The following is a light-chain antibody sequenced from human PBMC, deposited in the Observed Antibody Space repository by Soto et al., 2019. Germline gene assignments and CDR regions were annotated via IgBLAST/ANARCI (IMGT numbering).Light chain of an antibody. CDR3: QESNSVPFS. CDR1: RGIANY. J-gene: IGKJ4*01. Sequence: QMTQSPPSLSASDGDRVTITCRASRGIANYVNWYQHKLGKAPKLLIYSATNLQSGVPSRFSGSGSGTSFTFTISGLQPDDSATYYCQESNSVPFSFGGGTKLEIK. CDR2: SAT. V-gene: IGKV1-39*01.